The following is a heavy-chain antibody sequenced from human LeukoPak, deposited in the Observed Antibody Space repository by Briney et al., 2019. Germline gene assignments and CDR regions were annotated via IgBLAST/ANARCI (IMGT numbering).Heavy chain of an antibody. Sequence: ASVKVPCKASGYTFSNYGISWVRQAPGQGLEWMGWSSAFSANTNYAQKFQGRVTMTTDTSTSTVYMELRSLTSDDTAVYYCATKRGGSPEDYWGQGTLVTVSS. V-gene: IGHV1-18*01. J-gene: IGHJ4*02. D-gene: IGHD3-16*01. CDR1: GYTFSNYG. CDR2: SSAFSANT. CDR3: ATKRGGSPEDY.